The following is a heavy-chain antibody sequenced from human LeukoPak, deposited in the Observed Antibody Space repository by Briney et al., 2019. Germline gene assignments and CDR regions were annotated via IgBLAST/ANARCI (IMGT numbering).Heavy chain of an antibody. J-gene: IGHJ4*02. CDR1: GYSFTNYW. Sequence: GESLKISCKGSGYSFTNYWFGWVRQMPGKGLEGRGIIYPGDSDTRYSPSFQGQVTFSADKSISTAYLQWSSLKASDTAMYYCARHKSDTAMTYYFDYWGQGTLVTVSS. CDR3: ARHKSDTAMTYYFDY. CDR2: IYPGDSDT. D-gene: IGHD5-18*01. V-gene: IGHV5-51*01.